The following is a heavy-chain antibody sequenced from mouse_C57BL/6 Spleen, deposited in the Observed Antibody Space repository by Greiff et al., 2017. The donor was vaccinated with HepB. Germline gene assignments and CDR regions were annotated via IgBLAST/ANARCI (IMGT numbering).Heavy chain of an antibody. CDR2: IYPGSGST. Sequence: QVQLQQPGAELVKPGASVKMSCKASGYTFTSYWITWVKQRPGQGLEWIGDIYPGSGSTNYNEKFKSKATLTVDTSSSTAYMQLSSLTSEDSAVYSCAKSYGDYDCFDYWGQGTTLTVSS. D-gene: IGHD2-13*01. J-gene: IGHJ2*01. CDR3: AKSYGDYDCFDY. V-gene: IGHV1-55*01. CDR1: GYTFTSYW.